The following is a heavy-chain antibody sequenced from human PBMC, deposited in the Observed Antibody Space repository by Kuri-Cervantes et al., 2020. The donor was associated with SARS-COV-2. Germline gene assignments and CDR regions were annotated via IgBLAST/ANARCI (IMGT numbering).Heavy chain of an antibody. CDR2: INPSGGST. CDR3: ARGRGVTPWGYYYYMDV. J-gene: IGHJ6*03. Sequence: ASVKVSCKASGYTFTTYDINWVRQAPGQGLEWMGIINPSGGSTSYAQKFQGRVTMTRDTSTSTVYMELSSLRSEDTAVYYCARGRGVTPWGYYYYMDVWGKGTAVTVSS. D-gene: IGHD4-23*01. V-gene: IGHV1-46*01. CDR1: GYTFTTYD.